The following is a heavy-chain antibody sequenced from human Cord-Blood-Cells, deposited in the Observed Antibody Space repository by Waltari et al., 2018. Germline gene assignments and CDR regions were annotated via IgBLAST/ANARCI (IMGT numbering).Heavy chain of an antibody. D-gene: IGHD2-15*01. CDR2: IYYSGST. CDR1: GGSISSSSYH. Sequence: QLQLQESGPGLVKPSETLSLTCPVSGGSISSSSYHWGWIRQHPGKGLEWIGSIYYSGSTYYNPSLKSRVTISVDTSKNQFSLKLSSVTAADTAVYYCASPHCSGGSCYDYWGQGTLVTVSS. CDR3: ASPHCSGGSCYDY. V-gene: IGHV4-39*01. J-gene: IGHJ4*02.